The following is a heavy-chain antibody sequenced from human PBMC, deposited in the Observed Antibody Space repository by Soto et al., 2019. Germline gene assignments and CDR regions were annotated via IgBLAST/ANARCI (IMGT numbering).Heavy chain of an antibody. V-gene: IGHV3-74*01. Sequence: EVQLVESGGGIVQPGGSLRLSCSVSGLTFSSHWMHWVRQAPGKGLVWVSRISTDGSRTTYADSVKGRVTISRDNAKNTLYLDMSSLRAEDTAVYYCARDMLGPRAFDYWGQGTLVTVSS. CDR3: ARDMLGPRAFDY. J-gene: IGHJ4*02. CDR2: ISTDGSRT. D-gene: IGHD3-10*02. CDR1: GLTFSSHW.